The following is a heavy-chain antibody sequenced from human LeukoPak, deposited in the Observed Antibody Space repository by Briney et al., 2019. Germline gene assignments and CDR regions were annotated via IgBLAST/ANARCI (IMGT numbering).Heavy chain of an antibody. V-gene: IGHV3-33*01. Sequence: PGGSLRLSCAASGFTFSSYGMHWVRQAPGKGLECVAIIWYDGSNKYYADSVKGRFTITRDNSKNTLYPQMSSLRAEDTAVYYCARDRHTALLDYWGQGTLVTVSS. CDR1: GFTFSSYG. D-gene: IGHD5-18*01. CDR3: ARDRHTALLDY. J-gene: IGHJ4*02. CDR2: IWYDGSNK.